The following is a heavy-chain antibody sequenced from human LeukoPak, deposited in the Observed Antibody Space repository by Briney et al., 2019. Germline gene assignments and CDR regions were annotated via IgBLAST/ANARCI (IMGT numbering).Heavy chain of an antibody. CDR3: ARDRRDTYYGMDV. Sequence: GGSLRLSCAASGFTFSSYSMNWVRQTPGKGLEWVSSISSSSSYIYYADSVKGRFTISRDNAKNSLYLQMNSLRAEDTAVHYCARDRRDTYYGMDVWGQGTTVTVSS. CDR2: ISSSSSYI. D-gene: IGHD5-18*01. V-gene: IGHV3-21*01. CDR1: GFTFSSYS. J-gene: IGHJ6*02.